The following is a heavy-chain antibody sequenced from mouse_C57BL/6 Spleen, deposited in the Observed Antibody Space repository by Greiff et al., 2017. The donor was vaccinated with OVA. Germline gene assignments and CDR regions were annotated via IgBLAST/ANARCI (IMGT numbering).Heavy chain of an antibody. J-gene: IGHJ1*03. CDR1: GFTFSDYY. Sequence: EVQVVESGGGLVQPGGSLKLSCAASGFTFSDYYMYWVRQTPEKRLEWVAYISNGGGSTYYPDTVKGRFTISRDNAKNTLYLQMSRLKSEDTAMYYCARPRGNYWYFDVWGTGTTVTVSS. CDR3: ARPRGNYWYFDV. D-gene: IGHD2-1*01. CDR2: ISNGGGST. V-gene: IGHV5-12*01.